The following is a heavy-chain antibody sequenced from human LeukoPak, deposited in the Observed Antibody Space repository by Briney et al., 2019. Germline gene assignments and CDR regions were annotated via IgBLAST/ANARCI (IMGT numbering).Heavy chain of an antibody. V-gene: IGHV3-23*01. D-gene: IGHD3-22*01. CDR1: GFTFSSYA. J-gene: IGHJ4*02. CDR3: AKDKRVVVVISLEVDY. Sequence: GGSLRLSCAAFGFTFSSYAMSWVRQAPGKGLEWVSAISGSGGSTYYADSVKGRFTISRDNSKNTLYLQMNSLRAEDTAVYYCAKDKRVVVVISLEVDYWGQGTLVTVSS. CDR2: ISGSGGST.